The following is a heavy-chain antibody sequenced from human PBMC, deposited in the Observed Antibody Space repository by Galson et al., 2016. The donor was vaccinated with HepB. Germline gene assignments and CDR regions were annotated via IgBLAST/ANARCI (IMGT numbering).Heavy chain of an antibody. CDR1: GFSYSDSS. V-gene: IGHV3-21*01. CDR2: INFSSGYI. J-gene: IGHJ3*02. D-gene: IGHD2/OR15-2a*01. CDR3: VREQYPTDAFDI. Sequence: LRLSCAASGFSYSDSSMNWVRRAPGKGPEWVSSINFSSGYIHYADSVRGRFTISRDNARNSLYLQMNSLRAEDTAVYYCVREQYPTDAFDIWGPGTMVIVSS.